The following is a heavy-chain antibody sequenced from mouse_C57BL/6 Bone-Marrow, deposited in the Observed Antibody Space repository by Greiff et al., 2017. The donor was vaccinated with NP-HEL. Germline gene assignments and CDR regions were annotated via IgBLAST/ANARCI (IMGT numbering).Heavy chain of an antibody. D-gene: IGHD1-1*01. J-gene: IGHJ1*03. V-gene: IGHV2-9-1*01. CDR1: GFSLTSYA. CDR2: IWTGGGT. CDR3: ARNSPSYYYGSSWYFDV. Sequence: VQLVESGPGLVAPSQSLSITCTVSGFSLTSYAISWVRQPPGKGLEWLGVIWTGGGTNYNSALKSRLSISKDNSKSQVFLKMNSLQTDDTARYYCARNSPSYYYGSSWYFDVWGTGTTVTVSS.